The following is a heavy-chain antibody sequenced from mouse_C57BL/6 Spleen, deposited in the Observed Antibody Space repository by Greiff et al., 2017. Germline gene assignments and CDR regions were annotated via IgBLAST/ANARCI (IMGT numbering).Heavy chain of an antibody. D-gene: IGHD1-1*02. Sequence: EVQLQQSGPELVKPGASVKIPCKASGYTFTDYNMDWVKQSHGKSLERIGDINPNNGGTIYNQKFKGKATLTVYMSSSTAYMELRSLTSEDTAVYYCTSYVYAMDYWGQGTSVTVSS. CDR2: INPNNGGT. V-gene: IGHV1-18*01. J-gene: IGHJ4*01. CDR3: TSYVYAMDY. CDR1: GYTFTDYN.